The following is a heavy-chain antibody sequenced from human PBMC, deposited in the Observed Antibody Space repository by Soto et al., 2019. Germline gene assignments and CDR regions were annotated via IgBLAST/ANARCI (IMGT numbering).Heavy chain of an antibody. J-gene: IGHJ4*02. Sequence: QVQLQESGPGLVKPSQTLSLTCTVSGGSISSGGYYWSWIRQHPGKGLEWIGYIDYSGSTYYNPSRKSRVSISVDTSKNQFSLKLSSVTAADTAVYYCARGTDQLERGGFDYWGQGTLVTVSS. CDR1: GGSISSGGYY. CDR2: IDYSGST. CDR3: ARGTDQLERGGFDY. D-gene: IGHD1-1*01. V-gene: IGHV4-31*03.